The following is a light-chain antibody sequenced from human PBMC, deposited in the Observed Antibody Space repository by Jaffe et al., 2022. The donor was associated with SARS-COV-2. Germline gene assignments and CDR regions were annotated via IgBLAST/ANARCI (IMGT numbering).Light chain of an antibody. CDR2: GAS. CDR1: QSVSSSY. V-gene: IGKV3-20*01. Sequence: EIVLTQSPGTLSLFPGERATLSCRASQSVSSSYLAWYQQKPGQAPRLVIYGASSRAAGIPDRFSGSGSGTDFTLTISSLEPEDFAVYYCQQYATSRFTFGPGTKVDFK. CDR3: QQYATSRFT. J-gene: IGKJ3*01.